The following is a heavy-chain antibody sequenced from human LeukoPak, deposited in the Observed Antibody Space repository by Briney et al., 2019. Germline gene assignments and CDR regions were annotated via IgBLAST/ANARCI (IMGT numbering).Heavy chain of an antibody. CDR3: ARGHRGQGSSAFWSGYYRLQPGVRGYYYYMDV. V-gene: IGHV1-8*01. CDR2: MNPNSGNT. Sequence: ASVKVSCKASGYTFTSYDINWVRQATGQGLEWMGWMNPNSGNTGYAQKFQGRVTMTRNTSISTAYMELSSLRSEDTAVYYCARGHRGQGSSAFWSGYYRLQPGVRGYYYYMDVWGKGTTVTVSS. J-gene: IGHJ6*03. CDR1: GYTFTSYD. D-gene: IGHD3-3*01.